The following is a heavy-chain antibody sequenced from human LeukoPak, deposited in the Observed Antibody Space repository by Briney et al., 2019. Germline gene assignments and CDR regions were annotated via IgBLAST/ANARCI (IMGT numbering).Heavy chain of an antibody. J-gene: IGHJ4*02. V-gene: IGHV1-2*02. CDR2: INPNSGGT. Sequence: GASVKVSCKASGYTFTGYYMHWVRQAPGQGLEWMGWINPNSGGTNYAQKLQGRVTMTRDTSISTAYMELSRLRSEDTAVYYCATPYYYDSSGYYEGFDYWGQGTLVTVSS. CDR1: GYTFTGYY. D-gene: IGHD3-22*01. CDR3: ATPYYYDSSGYYEGFDY.